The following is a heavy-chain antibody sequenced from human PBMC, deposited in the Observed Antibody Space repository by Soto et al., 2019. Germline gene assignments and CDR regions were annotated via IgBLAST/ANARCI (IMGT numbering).Heavy chain of an antibody. CDR2: INPSGGST. CDR1: GYTFTSYY. CDR3: ARESTTVTSFGYYYMDV. J-gene: IGHJ6*03. D-gene: IGHD4-17*01. V-gene: IGHV1-46*03. Sequence: ASVKVSCKASGYTFTSYYMHWVRQAPGQGLEWMGIINPSGGSTSYAQKFQGRVTMTRDTSTSTVYMELSSLRSEDTAVYYCARESTTVTSFGYYYMDVWGKGTTVTVSS.